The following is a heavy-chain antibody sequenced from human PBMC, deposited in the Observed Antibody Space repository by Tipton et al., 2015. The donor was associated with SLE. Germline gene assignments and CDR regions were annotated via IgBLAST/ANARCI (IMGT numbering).Heavy chain of an antibody. CDR2: INPSGGST. J-gene: IGHJ5*02. V-gene: IGHV1-46*01. Sequence: QSGAEVKKSGASVKVSCKASGYTFTSYYMHWVRQAPGQGLEWMGIINPSGGSTKYAQKFQGRVTMTRDTSTSTVYMQLSSLRSEDTAVYYCARESPRNYWFDPWGQGTLVTVSS. CDR1: GYTFTSYY. D-gene: IGHD1-14*01. CDR3: ARESPRNYWFDP.